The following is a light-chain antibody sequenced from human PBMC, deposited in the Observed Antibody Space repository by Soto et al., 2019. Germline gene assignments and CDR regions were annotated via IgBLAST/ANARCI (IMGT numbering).Light chain of an antibody. Sequence: DIQMTQSPSTLSASVGDRVTITCRASQSNSSWLAWYQQKPGKAPKLLIYDASSLESGVPSRLSGSGFGTEFTFTFSSLQPDDFATYYCQQYNSYSWTFGQGTKVDIK. CDR1: QSNSSW. J-gene: IGKJ1*01. V-gene: IGKV1-5*01. CDR2: DAS. CDR3: QQYNSYSWT.